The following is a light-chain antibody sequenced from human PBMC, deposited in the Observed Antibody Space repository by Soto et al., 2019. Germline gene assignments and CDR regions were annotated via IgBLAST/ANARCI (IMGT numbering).Light chain of an antibody. CDR1: QSLSSSY. Sequence: ETVLTQSPGTLSLSPGERATLSCRASQSLSSSYLAWYQQKPGQAPRLLIYGTCSRATGIPDRFSGSGSGTDFTLTISRLEPEDFAVYYCQQYGSSPRTFGQGTKVEIK. CDR3: QQYGSSPRT. J-gene: IGKJ1*01. CDR2: GTC. V-gene: IGKV3-20*01.